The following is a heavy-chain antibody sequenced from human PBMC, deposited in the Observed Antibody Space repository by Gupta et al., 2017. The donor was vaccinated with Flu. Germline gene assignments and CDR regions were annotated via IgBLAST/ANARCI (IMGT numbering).Heavy chain of an antibody. V-gene: IGHV3-74*01. CDR1: GFAFSSHF. CDR2: IRFDGTAT. J-gene: IGHJ5*02. CDR3: AREVVNNRLDP. Sequence: ELQLVESGGGLVQPGGSLRLSCTASGFAFSSHFMHWVRQAPGKGLVWVSRIRFDGTATSYADSVRGRFTISRDNTKNTLYLQMNSLRAEDTALYYCAREVVNNRLDPGGKGTLVTVSS. D-gene: IGHD2-15*01.